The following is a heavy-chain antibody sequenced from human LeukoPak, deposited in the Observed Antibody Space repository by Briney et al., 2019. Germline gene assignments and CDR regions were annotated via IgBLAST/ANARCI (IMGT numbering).Heavy chain of an antibody. CDR3: ARHSFGDYEFWFDY. CDR2: ISSSGSTI. V-gene: IGHV3-48*03. Sequence: GGSLRLSCAASGFTFNNYEMNWVRQAPGKGLEWASYISSSGSTIYYADSMKGRFTISRDNAKNSLSLQMNSLRAEDTAVYYCARHSFGDYEFWFDYWGQGTLVTVSS. J-gene: IGHJ4*02. D-gene: IGHD4-17*01. CDR1: GFTFNNYE.